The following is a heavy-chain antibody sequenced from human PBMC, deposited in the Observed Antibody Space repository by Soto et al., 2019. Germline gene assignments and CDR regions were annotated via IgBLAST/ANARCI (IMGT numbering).Heavy chain of an antibody. CDR3: ARECWGITMVRGEYWFDP. J-gene: IGHJ5*02. Sequence: ASVKVSCKASGYTFTSYAMHWVRQAPGQRLEWMGWSNAGNGNTKYSQEFQGRVTITRDTSASTAYMELSSLRSEDMAVYYCARECWGITMVRGEYWFDPWGQGTLVTVSS. CDR2: SNAGNGNT. D-gene: IGHD3-10*01. CDR1: GYTFTSYA. V-gene: IGHV1-3*02.